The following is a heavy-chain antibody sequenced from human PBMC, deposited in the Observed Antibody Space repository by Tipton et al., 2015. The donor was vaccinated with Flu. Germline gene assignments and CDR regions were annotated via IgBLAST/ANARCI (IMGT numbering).Heavy chain of an antibody. Sequence: LRLSCTVSGYSISSRYYWGWIRQPPGKGLEWIGCVYHGGTTYYNPSLKSRVAISLDTFKNQFSLKLTSVTAADTAVYYCTTTTCYYGSGSHDYWGQGTLVTVSS. V-gene: IGHV4-38-2*02. CDR2: VYHGGTT. J-gene: IGHJ4*02. CDR3: TTTTCYYGSGSHDY. CDR1: GYSISSRYY. D-gene: IGHD3-10*01.